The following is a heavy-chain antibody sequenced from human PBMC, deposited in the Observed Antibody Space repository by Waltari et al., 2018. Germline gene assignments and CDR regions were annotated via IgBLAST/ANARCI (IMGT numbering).Heavy chain of an antibody. D-gene: IGHD3-22*01. J-gene: IGHJ4*01. CDR3: VKTGYDSAWYFDY. CDR1: GCTSSSVG. CDR2: IRVDGSNK. Sequence: QVQLVESGGGVVQPGGSLRLACVESGCTSSSVGMHWVRQAPGKGLRWVAFIRVDGSNKDYADSVKGRFTIYRDNSQNTLYLQMSSLGPEDTAIYYCVKTGYDSAWYFDYWGQGTLFTVSS. V-gene: IGHV3-30*02.